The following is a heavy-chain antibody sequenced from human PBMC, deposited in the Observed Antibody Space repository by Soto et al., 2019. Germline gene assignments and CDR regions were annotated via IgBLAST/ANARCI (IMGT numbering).Heavy chain of an antibody. V-gene: IGHV3-9*01. J-gene: IGHJ6*02. D-gene: IGHD3-10*01. CDR3: AKDRGSGSYAANYYYYGMDV. CDR2: INWNSGSI. CDR1: GFTFDDYA. Sequence: EEQLVESGGGLVQPGRSLRLSCAASGFTFDDYAMHWVRQAPGKGLEWVSGINWNSGSIGYADSVMGRFTISRDNAKTSLYLQMNSLRAEDTALYYCAKDRGSGSYAANYYYYGMDVWGQGTTVTVSS.